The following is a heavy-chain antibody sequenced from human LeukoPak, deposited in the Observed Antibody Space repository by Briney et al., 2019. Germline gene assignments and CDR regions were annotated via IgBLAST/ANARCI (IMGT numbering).Heavy chain of an antibody. CDR1: GGSISSSSYY. V-gene: IGHV4-39*07. CDR3: ARGYCSGGSCYSYYYYNYMDV. Sequence: SETLSLTCTVSGGSISSSSYYWGWIRQPPGTGLEWIGSMYYSGSTYYNPSLKSRVTISVDTSKNQFSLKLSSVTAADTAVYYCARGYCSGGSCYSYYYYNYMDVWGKGTTVTVSS. D-gene: IGHD2-15*01. CDR2: MYYSGST. J-gene: IGHJ6*03.